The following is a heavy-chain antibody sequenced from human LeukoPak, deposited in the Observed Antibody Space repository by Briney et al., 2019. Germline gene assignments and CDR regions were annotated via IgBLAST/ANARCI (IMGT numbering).Heavy chain of an antibody. CDR2: MNPNSGNT. CDR3: ARGQGKWYQLLP. V-gene: IGHV1-8*01. Sequence: ASVKVSCKASGYTFTSYDINWVRQATGQGLEWMGWMNPNSGNTGYAQKFQGRVTMTRNTSISTAYMELSSLRSEDTAVYYCARGQGKWYQLLPWGQGTLVTVSS. J-gene: IGHJ4*02. D-gene: IGHD2-2*01. CDR1: GYTFTSYD.